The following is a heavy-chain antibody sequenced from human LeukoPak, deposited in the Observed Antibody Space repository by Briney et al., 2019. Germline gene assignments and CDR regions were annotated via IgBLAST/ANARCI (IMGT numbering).Heavy chain of an antibody. CDR1: GFTFSSYL. CDR3: AADYYGSGSYFY. Sequence: PGGSLRLSCAASGFTFSSYLMHWVRQAPGKGLVWVSRINSDGSSTSCADSVKGRFTISRDNAKNTLYLQVNSLRAEDTAVYYCAADYYGSGSYFYWGQGTLVTVSS. D-gene: IGHD3-10*01. J-gene: IGHJ4*02. V-gene: IGHV3-74*01. CDR2: INSDGSST.